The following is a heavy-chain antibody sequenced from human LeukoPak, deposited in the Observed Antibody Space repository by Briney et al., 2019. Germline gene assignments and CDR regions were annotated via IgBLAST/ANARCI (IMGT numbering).Heavy chain of an antibody. Sequence: GASVKVSCKASGYTFIDYYAHWVRQAPGQGLEWMGYINPNTGGTNFAQKFQGWVTMTRDTSISTAYMELSRLKSDDTAVYYCATDGGTRGAVAGYFDYWGQGTLVTVSS. CDR2: INPNTGGT. CDR3: ATDGGTRGAVAGYFDY. V-gene: IGHV1-2*04. D-gene: IGHD6-19*01. J-gene: IGHJ4*02. CDR1: GYTFIDYY.